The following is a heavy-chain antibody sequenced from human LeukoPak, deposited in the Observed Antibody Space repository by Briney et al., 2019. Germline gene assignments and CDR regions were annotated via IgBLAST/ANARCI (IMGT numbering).Heavy chain of an antibody. CDR3: AREPDFGASYYYDSSGYGQGVFDY. CDR2: ISYDGSNK. Sequence: PGGSLRLSCADSGFTFSSYAMPWVRQAPGKGLEWVAVISYDGSNKYYADSVKGRFTISRDNSKNTLYLQMNSLRAEDTAVYYCAREPDFGASYYYDSSGYGQGVFDYWGQGTLVTVSS. J-gene: IGHJ4*02. CDR1: GFTFSSYA. V-gene: IGHV3-30-3*01. D-gene: IGHD3-22*01.